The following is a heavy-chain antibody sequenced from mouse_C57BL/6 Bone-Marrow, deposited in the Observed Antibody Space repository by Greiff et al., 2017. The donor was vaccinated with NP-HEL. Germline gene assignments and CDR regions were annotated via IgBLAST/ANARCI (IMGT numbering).Heavy chain of an antibody. CDR2: ISDGGSYT. J-gene: IGHJ1*03. Sequence: EVQVVESGGGLVKPGGSLKLSCAASGFTFSSYAMSWVRQTPEKRLEWVATISDGGSYTSYPDNVKGRFTISRDNAKNNLYLQMSHLKSEDTAMYYCARGGGYYGNWYFDVWGTGTTVTVSS. CDR1: GFTFSSYA. V-gene: IGHV5-4*01. D-gene: IGHD2-1*01. CDR3: ARGGGYYGNWYFDV.